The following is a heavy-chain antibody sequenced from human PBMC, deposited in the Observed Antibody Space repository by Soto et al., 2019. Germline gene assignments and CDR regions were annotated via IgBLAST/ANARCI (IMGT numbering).Heavy chain of an antibody. CDR2: GYHSVSI. J-gene: IGHJ2*01. CDR3: ARAFAGFGAYWYFDL. Sequence: SETLSLTCTVSGGSITDYYLSWIRQPPGKALEWIGYGYHSVSIHYNPSLKTRVTISVDTSENQFSLRLSSVTAADTAVYYCARAFAGFGAYWYFDLWGRGTLVTVS. D-gene: IGHD3-16*01. CDR1: GGSITDYY. V-gene: IGHV4-59*01.